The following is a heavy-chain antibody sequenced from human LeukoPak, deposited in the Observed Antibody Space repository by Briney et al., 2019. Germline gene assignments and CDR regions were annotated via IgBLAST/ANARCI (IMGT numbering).Heavy chain of an antibody. V-gene: IGHV1-8*02. J-gene: IGHJ1*01. CDR2: MNPNSGNT. CDR3: ARGRQDYDSSGYRRQYFQH. Sequence: ASVKVSCKASGYTFTSYYMHWVRQAPGQGLEWMGWMNPNSGNTGYAQKFQGRVTMTRNTSISTAYMELSSLRSEDTAVYYCARGRQDYDSSGYRRQYFQHWGQGTLVTVSS. CDR1: GYTFTSYY. D-gene: IGHD3-22*01.